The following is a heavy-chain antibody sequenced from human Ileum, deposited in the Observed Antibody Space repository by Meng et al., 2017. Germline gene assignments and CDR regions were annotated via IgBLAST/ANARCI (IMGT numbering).Heavy chain of an antibody. CDR3: LRAVSGSYGEFDF. Sequence: GGSLRLSCAASGFTLSSYWMHWVRQVPGKGLVWVSRINSDGRTINYADSVKGRFTISRDNAKNTLYLQMNSLRAEDTAIYYCLRAVSGSYGEFDFWGQGTLVTVSS. V-gene: IGHV3-74*01. CDR1: GFTLSSYW. J-gene: IGHJ4*02. CDR2: INSDGRTI. D-gene: IGHD1-26*01.